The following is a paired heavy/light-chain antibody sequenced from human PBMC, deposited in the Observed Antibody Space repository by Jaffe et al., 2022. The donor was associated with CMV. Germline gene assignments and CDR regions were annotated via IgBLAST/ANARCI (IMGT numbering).Heavy chain of an antibody. CDR3: ARVINRGMDV. V-gene: IGHV1-8*01. Sequence: QVQLVQSGAEVKKSGASVTVSCKASGYIFIDFDITWVRQATGQGPEWMGWMNPNNGNTAYAQKFQGRVTMTKNTSTNTAYMDLSDLRSDDTATYYCARVINRGMDVWGQGTTVTVSS. CDR2: MNPNNGNT. CDR1: GYIFIDFD. J-gene: IGHJ6*02.
Light chain of an antibody. V-gene: IGLV2-11*01. Sequence: QSALTQPRSVSGSPGQSVTISCTGTSSDVGGYNYVSWYQQHPGKAPQLLIYDVTKRPSGVPDRFSGSKSGNTASLTISGLQVEDEADYYCCSYAGFWVFGGGTQLTVL. J-gene: IGLJ3*02. CDR2: DVT. CDR3: CSYAGFWV. CDR1: SSDVGGYNY.